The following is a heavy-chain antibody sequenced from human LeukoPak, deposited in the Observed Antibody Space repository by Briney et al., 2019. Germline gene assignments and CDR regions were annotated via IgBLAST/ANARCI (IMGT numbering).Heavy chain of an antibody. D-gene: IGHD6-13*01. CDR1: GFTFDDYA. Sequence: GRSLRLSCAASGFTFDDYAMHWVRQAPGKGLEWVPGISWNSGSIGYADSVKGRFTISRDNAKNSLYLQMNSLRAEDTALYYCAKDIAAAGLSYFDYWGQGTLVTVSS. V-gene: IGHV3-9*01. CDR2: ISWNSGSI. J-gene: IGHJ4*02. CDR3: AKDIAAAGLSYFDY.